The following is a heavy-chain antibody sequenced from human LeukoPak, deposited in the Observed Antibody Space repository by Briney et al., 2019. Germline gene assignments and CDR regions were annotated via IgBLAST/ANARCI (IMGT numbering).Heavy chain of an antibody. CDR1: GFTFSSYA. Sequence: GGSLRLSCAASGFTFSSYAMHWVRQAPGKGLEWVAVISYDGSIKYYADSVKGRFTISRDSSKNTLYLQMNSLRTEDTAVYYCARGARGSSWVSFDHWGQGTLVTVSS. CDR2: ISYDGSIK. CDR3: ARGARGSSWVSFDH. D-gene: IGHD6-13*01. V-gene: IGHV3-30*04. J-gene: IGHJ4*02.